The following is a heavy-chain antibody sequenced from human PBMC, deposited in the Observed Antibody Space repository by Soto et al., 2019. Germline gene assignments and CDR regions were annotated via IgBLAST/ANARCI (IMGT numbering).Heavy chain of an antibody. Sequence: QVQLVQSGAEVKKPGASVKVSCKASGYTFTSYGISWVRQAPGQGLEWMGWISAYNGNTNYAQKLQGRVTMTTDTSTSTAYMVLRSLRSDDTAMYYCASSPRVPLGDLSRYFYYGMDVWGQGTTVTVSS. D-gene: IGHD3-16*02. J-gene: IGHJ6*02. CDR2: ISAYNGNT. CDR1: GYTFTSYG. CDR3: ASSPRVPLGDLSRYFYYGMDV. V-gene: IGHV1-18*01.